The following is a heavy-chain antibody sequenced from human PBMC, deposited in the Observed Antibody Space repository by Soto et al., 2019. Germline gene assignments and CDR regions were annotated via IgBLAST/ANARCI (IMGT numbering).Heavy chain of an antibody. CDR3: ANNPSDRSGYYYGWLDP. Sequence: SETLSLTCTVSGGSISSYYWSWLRQPPGKGLEWIGYIYYSGSTNYNPSLKSRVTISVDTSKNQFSLKLSSVSAADTAVYYCANNPSDRSGYYYGWLDPWGQGTLVTVSS. CDR1: GGSISSYY. CDR2: IYYSGST. D-gene: IGHD3-22*01. J-gene: IGHJ5*02. V-gene: IGHV4-59*01.